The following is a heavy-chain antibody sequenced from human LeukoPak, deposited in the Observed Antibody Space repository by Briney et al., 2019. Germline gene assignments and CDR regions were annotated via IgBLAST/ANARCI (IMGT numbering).Heavy chain of an antibody. J-gene: IGHJ4*02. V-gene: IGHV3-66*01. CDR1: GFTVSSNY. Sequence: GGSLRLSYAASGFTVSSNYMTWVRQAPGKGPEWVSVIYSGGSTYYADSVKGRFTISRDKSKNTLYLQMNSLRAEDTAVYYCARGAYSGNYYPNYFDYWGQGTLVTVSS. CDR2: IYSGGST. D-gene: IGHD1-26*01. CDR3: ARGAYSGNYYPNYFDY.